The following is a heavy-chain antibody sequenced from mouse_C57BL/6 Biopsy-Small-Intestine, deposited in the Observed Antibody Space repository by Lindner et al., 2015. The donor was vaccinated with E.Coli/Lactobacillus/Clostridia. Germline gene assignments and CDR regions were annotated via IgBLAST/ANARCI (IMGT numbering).Heavy chain of an antibody. V-gene: IGHV10-3*01. CDR1: GFTFDTYA. Sequence: VQLQESGGGLVQPKGSLKLSRAASGFTFDTYAMHWVRQAPGKGLEWVARIRSKSSNYATYYADSVKDRFTISRDDSQSMLFLQMNNLKTEDTAMYYCLRDRAGTGYLDVWNTGTTVTVSS. J-gene: IGHJ1*03. D-gene: IGHD3-1*01. CDR2: IRSKSSNYAT. CDR3: LRDRAGTGYLDV.